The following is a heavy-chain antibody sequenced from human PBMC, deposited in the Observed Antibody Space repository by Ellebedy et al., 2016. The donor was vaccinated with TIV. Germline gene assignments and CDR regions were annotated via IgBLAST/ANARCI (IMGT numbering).Heavy chain of an antibody. D-gene: IGHD6-19*01. J-gene: IGHJ2*01. V-gene: IGHV3-13*01. CDR2: IGTAGDT. CDR3: TRATSGFDL. Sequence: GESLKISCAASGFTFSSHDMHWVRQATGKGLEWVSAIGTAGDTYYPDSVRGRFTISRENAKNSLYHQMNSLRAEDTAVYYCTRATSGFDLWGRGTLVTVSS. CDR1: GFTFSSHD.